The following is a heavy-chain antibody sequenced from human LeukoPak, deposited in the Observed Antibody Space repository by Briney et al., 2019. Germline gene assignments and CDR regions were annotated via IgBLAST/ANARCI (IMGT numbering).Heavy chain of an antibody. V-gene: IGHV4-59*12. CDR1: GGSISSYY. D-gene: IGHD3-10*01. Sequence: SETLSLTCTVSGGSISSYYWSWIRQPPGKGLEWIGYIYYSGSTNYNPSLKSRVTISVDTSKNQFSLKLSSVTAADTAVYHCARGRLGNYYGSGSYYSTYYYYYYGMDVWGQGTTVTVSS. CDR2: IYYSGST. CDR3: ARGRLGNYYGSGSYYSTYYYYYYGMDV. J-gene: IGHJ6*02.